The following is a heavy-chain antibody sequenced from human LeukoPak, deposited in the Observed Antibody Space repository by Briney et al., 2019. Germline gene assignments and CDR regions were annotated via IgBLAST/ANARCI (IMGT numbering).Heavy chain of an antibody. J-gene: IGHJ4*02. D-gene: IGHD2-2*01. CDR2: ISYDGSNK. CDR3: ARMGCSSTSRWAFDY. Sequence: GGSLRLSCAASGFTFSSYAMHWVRQAPGKGLEWVAVISYDGSNKYYADSVKGRFTISRDNSKNTLYLQMNSLRAEDTAVYYCARMGCSSTSRWAFDYWGQGTLVTVSS. CDR1: GFTFSSYA. V-gene: IGHV3-30*01.